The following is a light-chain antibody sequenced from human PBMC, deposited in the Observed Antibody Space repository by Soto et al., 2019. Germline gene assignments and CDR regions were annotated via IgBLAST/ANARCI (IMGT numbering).Light chain of an antibody. CDR3: QQPYRPEYT. CDR1: QSVNRF. J-gene: IGKJ2*01. V-gene: IGKV1-39*01. Sequence: DIQMTQSPSSLSASLGDRVTITCRASQSVNRFLNWYQQQPGRAPKVLIYAASSLQSGVPSRFSGNGSGTDFILTITSLQHEDSATYFCQQPYRPEYTFDQGTRLEIK. CDR2: AAS.